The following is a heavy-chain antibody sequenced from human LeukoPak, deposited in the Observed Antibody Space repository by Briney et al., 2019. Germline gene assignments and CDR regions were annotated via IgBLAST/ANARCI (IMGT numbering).Heavy chain of an antibody. V-gene: IGHV4-38-2*01. J-gene: IGHJ3*01. D-gene: IGHD3-16*01. Sequence: SETLSLTCAVSGYSISRGYSWGWIRQPPGKGLEWIGNIYHSESTHYNPSLKSRVTISPDTSKNQFSLKLSSVTASDTAVYYCARFDHVWETHGMDAFDLWGQGTMVNVSS. CDR3: ARFDHVWETHGMDAFDL. CDR2: IYHSEST. CDR1: GYSISRGYS.